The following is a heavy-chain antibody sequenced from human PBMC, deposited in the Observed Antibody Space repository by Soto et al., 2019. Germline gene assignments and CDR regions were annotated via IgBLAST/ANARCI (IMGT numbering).Heavy chain of an antibody. CDR1: GFTFSSYA. J-gene: IGHJ4*02. CDR3: AKVKGLRFLAPIDY. V-gene: IGHV3-23*01. CDR2: ISGSGGST. D-gene: IGHD3-3*01. Sequence: GGSLRLSCAASGFTFSSYAMSWVRQAPGKGLEWVSAISGSGGSTYYADSVKGRFTISRDNSKNTLYLQMNSLRAEDTAVYYCAKVKGLRFLAPIDYWGQGTLVTVSS.